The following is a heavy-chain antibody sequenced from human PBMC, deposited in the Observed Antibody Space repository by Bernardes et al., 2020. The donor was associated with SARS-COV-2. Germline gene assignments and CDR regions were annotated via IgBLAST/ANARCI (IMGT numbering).Heavy chain of an antibody. CDR1: GFPFSNYA. Sequence: GGSLRLSCAASGFPFSNYAMNLVRRAPGKGLEWVSTINHGGQNTHYADSVRGRFIISRDNSKDTLFLQMDSLRAEDTAVYHCAKDLDSSGWYEGDYWGQGTLVTVSS. J-gene: IGHJ4*02. CDR3: AKDLDSSGWYEGDY. D-gene: IGHD6-19*01. V-gene: IGHV3-23*01. CDR2: INHGGQNT.